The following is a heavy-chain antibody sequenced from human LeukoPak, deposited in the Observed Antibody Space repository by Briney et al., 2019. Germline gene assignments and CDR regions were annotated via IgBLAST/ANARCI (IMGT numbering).Heavy chain of an antibody. CDR1: GFTFSTYG. V-gene: IGHV3-33*01. D-gene: IGHD1-26*01. CDR3: AREESGSPDF. CDR2: IWYDGSNK. Sequence: GGSLRLSCAASGFTFSTYGMHWVRQAPGKGLEWVAIIWYDGSNKYYADSVKGPFTISRDISKNTLHLQRNSLRADDTAVYYCAREESGSPDFWGQGTLVTVSS. J-gene: IGHJ4*02.